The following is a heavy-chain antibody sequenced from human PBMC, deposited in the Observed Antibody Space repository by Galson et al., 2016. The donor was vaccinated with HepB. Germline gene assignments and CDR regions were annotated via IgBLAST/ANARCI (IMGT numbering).Heavy chain of an antibody. V-gene: IGHV3-33*01. CDR3: AREESTNAAASFDY. CDR2: ICSDGSNT. CDR1: GFTFSSYG. J-gene: IGHJ4*02. Sequence: SLRLSCAASGFTFSSYGMHWVRQAPGRGLEWMACICSDGSNTYSANSVKGRFTISRDNSKNTLYLQMNSLRAEDTALYYCAREESTNAAASFDYWGQGTLVTVSS. D-gene: IGHD6-13*01.